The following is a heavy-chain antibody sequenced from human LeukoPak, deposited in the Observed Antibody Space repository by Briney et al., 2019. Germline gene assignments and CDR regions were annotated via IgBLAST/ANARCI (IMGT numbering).Heavy chain of an antibody. J-gene: IGHJ4*02. Sequence: GGSLRLSCAASGFTFSDYGIHWVRQAPGKGLDWVAVISYDGSNEYYANSVKGRFTISRDNSKNTVYLQMNSLRAEDTAVYYCAKDNGLGIGFPLDSWGQGTLVTVSS. V-gene: IGHV3-30*18. CDR2: ISYDGSNE. CDR1: GFTFSDYG. D-gene: IGHD3/OR15-3a*01. CDR3: AKDNGLGIGFPLDS.